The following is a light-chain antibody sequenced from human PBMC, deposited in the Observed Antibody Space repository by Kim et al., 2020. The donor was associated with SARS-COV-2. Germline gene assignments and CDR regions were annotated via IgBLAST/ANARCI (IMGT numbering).Light chain of an antibody. J-gene: IGKJ4*01. CDR3: QQLKSYPLT. Sequence: SVGERVTITCRASQDISSFLAWYQLKSGKAPKLLIYAAFNLQSGVPSRFSGSGSGTDFTLAISSLQPEDFATYYCQQLKSYPLTFGGGTKVDIK. CDR1: QDISSF. CDR2: AAF. V-gene: IGKV1-9*01.